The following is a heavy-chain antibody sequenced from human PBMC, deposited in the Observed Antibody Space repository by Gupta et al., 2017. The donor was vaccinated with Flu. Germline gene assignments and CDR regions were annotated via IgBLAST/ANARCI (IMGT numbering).Heavy chain of an antibody. CDR2: IKEDGSQK. Sequence: EVQLVDSGGGLVQPGGALRLSCAASGFTFRIYWMSWVRQAPGKGLEWVANIKEDGSQKYYADSVGGRFTISRDNAANSVFLQMNSLRAEDTAIYYCVRDFTIGGGYFFDYWGQGTPVTVSS. CDR1: GFTFRIYW. D-gene: IGHD3-16*01. V-gene: IGHV3-7*01. CDR3: VRDFTIGGGYFFDY. J-gene: IGHJ4*02.